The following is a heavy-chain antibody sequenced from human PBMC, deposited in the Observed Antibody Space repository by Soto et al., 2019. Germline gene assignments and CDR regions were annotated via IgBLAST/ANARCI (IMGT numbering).Heavy chain of an antibody. Sequence: GASVKVSCKASGGTFSSYAISWVRQAPGQGLEWMGGFIPIFGTANYAQKFQGRVTITADESTSTAYMELNSLRSEDTAVYYCARERRPGMAVPAARGVDYYGMDVWGQGTTVTV. V-gene: IGHV1-69*13. CDR2: FIPIFGTA. D-gene: IGHD2-2*01. J-gene: IGHJ6*02. CDR3: ARERRPGMAVPAARGVDYYGMDV. CDR1: GGTFSSYA.